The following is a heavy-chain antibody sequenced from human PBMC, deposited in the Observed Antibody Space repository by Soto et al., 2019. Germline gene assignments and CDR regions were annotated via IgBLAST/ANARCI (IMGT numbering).Heavy chain of an antibody. CDR1: GFTFRTYT. CDR3: ARDRGYDAHDYYYNAMDV. CDR2: IRGFSPYT. D-gene: IGHD3-10*01. V-gene: IGHV3-21*01. Sequence: GSLRLSCISSGFTFRTYTMNWVRQAPGKGLEWVSGIRGFSPYTFYAESVKGRFTISRDNAKNSLYLQMNSLRAEDTAVYYCARDRGYDAHDYYYNAMDVWGQGTTVTVSS. J-gene: IGHJ6*02.